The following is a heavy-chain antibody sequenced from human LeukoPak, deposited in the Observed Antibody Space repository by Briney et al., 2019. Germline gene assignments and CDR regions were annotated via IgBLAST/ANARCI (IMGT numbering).Heavy chain of an antibody. Sequence: ASVNVSCKVSGYTLTELSMHWVREAPGKGLEWMGGFDPEDGETIYAQKFQGRVTMTEDTSTDTAYMELSSLRSEDTAVYYCATELATVITIARHYWGQGTLVTVSS. CDR2: FDPEDGET. V-gene: IGHV1-24*01. J-gene: IGHJ4*02. D-gene: IGHD4/OR15-4a*01. CDR1: GYTLTELS. CDR3: ATELATVITIARHY.